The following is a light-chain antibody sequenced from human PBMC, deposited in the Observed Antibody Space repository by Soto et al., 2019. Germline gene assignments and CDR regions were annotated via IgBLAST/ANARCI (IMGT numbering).Light chain of an antibody. J-gene: IGKJ1*01. V-gene: IGKV1-5*03. CDR1: QTISSW. Sequence: DIQMTQSPSTLSASVGDRVTITCRASQTISSWLAWYQQKPGKAPKLLIYDASSLESGVPSRLSGSGSGTEFTLTISSMKPDDFATYYCQQYNSYWTFGQGTRVEIK. CDR2: DAS. CDR3: QQYNSYWT.